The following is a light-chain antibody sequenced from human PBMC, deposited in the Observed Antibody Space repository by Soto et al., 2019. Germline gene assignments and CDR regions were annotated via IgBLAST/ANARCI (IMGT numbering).Light chain of an antibody. CDR2: RNH. Sequence: QFVLTQSPSVSVTPGQRVTISCSGSRPNIGSNLVSWYQQLPGTAPTLLIWRNHQRPSEVPDRFSGSKSGTSASLAISGPQSEDEGDYYCAAWDDSLRAVVFGGGTNLTVL. CDR3: AAWDDSLRAVV. J-gene: IGLJ2*01. CDR1: RPNIGSNL. V-gene: IGLV1-44*01.